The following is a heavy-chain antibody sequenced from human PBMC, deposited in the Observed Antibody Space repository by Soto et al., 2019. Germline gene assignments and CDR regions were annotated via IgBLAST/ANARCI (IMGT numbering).Heavy chain of an antibody. J-gene: IGHJ5*02. Sequence: ASVKVSCKASGYTFINYYMHWVRQAPGQGPEWMGWINPNSGSTNYAQRFQGRVTMTRDTSITTAYMELSGLRSDDTAVYFCARGRGSSSNNFLDPWGQGTLVTVYS. CDR2: INPNSGST. CDR1: GYTFINYY. V-gene: IGHV1-2*02. D-gene: IGHD6-6*01. CDR3: ARGRGSSSNNFLDP.